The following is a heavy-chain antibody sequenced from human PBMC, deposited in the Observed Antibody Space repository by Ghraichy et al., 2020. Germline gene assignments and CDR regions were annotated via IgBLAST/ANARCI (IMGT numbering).Heavy chain of an antibody. CDR1: GFSLSDHY. J-gene: IGHJ4*02. CDR2: SRNKVRSYST. V-gene: IGHV3-72*01. D-gene: IGHD2-15*01. CDR3: VRAMSGSGRYYSDI. Sequence: GGSLRLSCAASGFSLSDHYMDWVRQAPGKGLEWVGRSRNKVRSYSTEYAAAVKGRFTISRDGSESSLYLQMNSLKTEDTAVYYCVRAMSGSGRYYSDIWGQGTLVTVSS.